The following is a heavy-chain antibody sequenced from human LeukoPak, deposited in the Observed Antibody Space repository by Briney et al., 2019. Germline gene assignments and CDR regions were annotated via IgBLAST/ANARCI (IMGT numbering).Heavy chain of an antibody. D-gene: IGHD1-26*01. J-gene: IGHJ4*02. CDR3: ASDLKWELLQPFDY. Sequence: PGGSLRLSCAASGFTFSRYWMRWVRQAPGKGLVWVSRINSDGSSTSYADSVKGRFTISRDNAKNTLYLQMNTLRAEDTAVYYCASDLKWELLQPFDYWGQGTLVTVSS. V-gene: IGHV3-74*01. CDR1: GFTFSRYW. CDR2: INSDGSST.